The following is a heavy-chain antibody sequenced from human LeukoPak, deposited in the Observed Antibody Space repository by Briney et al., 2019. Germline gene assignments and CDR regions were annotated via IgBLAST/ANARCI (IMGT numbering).Heavy chain of an antibody. J-gene: IGHJ4*02. CDR2: IYSGGST. CDR1: GFTVSSNY. Sequence: PGGSLRLSCAASGFTVSSNYMSWVRQAPGKGLEWVSVIYSGGSTYYADSVKGRFTISRDNSKNTLYLQMNSLRAEDTAVYYCARESKSSRGSLHLFDYWGQGTLVTVSS. V-gene: IGHV3-53*01. CDR3: ARESKSSRGSLHLFDY. D-gene: IGHD2-15*01.